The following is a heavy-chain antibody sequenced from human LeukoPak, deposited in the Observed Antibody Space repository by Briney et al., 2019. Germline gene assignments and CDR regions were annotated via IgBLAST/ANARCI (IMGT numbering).Heavy chain of an antibody. J-gene: IGHJ4*02. V-gene: IGHV3-30*02. D-gene: IGHD3-22*01. CDR3: AKDGDDSIDY. CDR2: IRYDGSTK. Sequence: GGTLSLSCAASGFTLICCGMHWVRQAPGKGLEWVAFIRYDGSTKYYTDSVKGRFTISRDNSRDTLYLQMNSLRAEDTAVYYCAKDGDDSIDYWGQGTLVTVSS. CDR1: GFTLICCG.